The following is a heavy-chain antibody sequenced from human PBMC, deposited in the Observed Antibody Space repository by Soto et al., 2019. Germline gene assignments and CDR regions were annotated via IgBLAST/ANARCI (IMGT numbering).Heavy chain of an antibody. CDR1: GASISYGGFS. Sequence: QLQLQEFGSGVVKTSETLSLTCTVSGASISYGGFSWSWIRQSPGKGLEWIGYISHLENTYLHPSFKSRLTMSIDRTRNQFSLKLSSVTAADMAVYYCARGGGYDSFDYWGQGVLVTVSS. J-gene: IGHJ4*02. D-gene: IGHD5-12*01. CDR2: ISHLENT. CDR3: ARGGGYDSFDY. V-gene: IGHV4-30-2*06.